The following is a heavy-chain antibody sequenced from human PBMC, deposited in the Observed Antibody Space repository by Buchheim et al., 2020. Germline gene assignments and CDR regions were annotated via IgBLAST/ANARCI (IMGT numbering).Heavy chain of an antibody. J-gene: IGHJ4*02. Sequence: EVPLLESGGGLIQAGGSLRLSCVASRISFKNYAMSWVRQGPGKGLERVASISDSGSTVNYAGSVKGRFTVSRDNYRNTLYLQMNDLRTEDTAVYYCAKIPLYSSSWPPVYWGQGTL. CDR2: ISDSGSTV. D-gene: IGHD6-13*01. CDR1: RISFKNYA. V-gene: IGHV3-23*01. CDR3: AKIPLYSSSWPPVY.